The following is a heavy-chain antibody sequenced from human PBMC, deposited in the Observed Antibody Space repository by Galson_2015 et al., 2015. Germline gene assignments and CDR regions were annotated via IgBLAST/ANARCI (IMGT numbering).Heavy chain of an antibody. CDR3: AKAEDGDIVGGMDV. CDR2: ISYDGSNK. J-gene: IGHJ6*02. CDR1: GFTFSSYG. D-gene: IGHD2-15*01. Sequence: SLRLSCAASGFTFSSYGMHWVRQAPGKGLEWVAVISYDGSNKYYADSVKGRFTISRDNSKNTLYLQMNSLRAEDTAVYYCAKAEDGDIVGGMDVWGQGTTVTVSS. V-gene: IGHV3-30*18.